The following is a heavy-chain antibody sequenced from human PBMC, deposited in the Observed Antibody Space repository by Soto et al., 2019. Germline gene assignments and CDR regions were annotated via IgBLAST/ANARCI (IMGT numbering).Heavy chain of an antibody. CDR1: EYTFTSYA. J-gene: IGHJ4*02. D-gene: IGHD4-17*01. Sequence: QVQLVQSGAEVKKPGASVKVSCKASEYTFTSYAMHWVRQAPGQRLEWMGWINAGNGNTKYSQKFQGRVTITRDTSASTAYMELSSLRSEDTAVYYCARRTYGDYSRFDYWGQGTLVTVSS. CDR3: ARRTYGDYSRFDY. V-gene: IGHV1-3*01. CDR2: INAGNGNT.